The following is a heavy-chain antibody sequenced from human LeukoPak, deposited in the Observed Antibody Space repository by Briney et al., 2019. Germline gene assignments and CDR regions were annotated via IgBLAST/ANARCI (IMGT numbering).Heavy chain of an antibody. Sequence: SGGGLRLSCAASGFTLSSYSMKWVRQAPGKGLEWVSSISSSSSYIYADSVKGRFTISRDNAKNSLYLQMNSLRAEDTAVYYCARDVSGWYYFDYWGQGTLVTVSS. CDR3: ARDVSGWYYFDY. D-gene: IGHD6-19*01. V-gene: IGHV3-69-1*01. J-gene: IGHJ4*02. CDR1: GFTLSSYS. CDR2: ISSSSSY.